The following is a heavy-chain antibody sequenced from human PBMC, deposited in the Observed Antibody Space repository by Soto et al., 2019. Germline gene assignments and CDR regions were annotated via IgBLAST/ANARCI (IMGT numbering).Heavy chain of an antibody. CDR1: GYTFISYY. CDR3: AKRGWSDAFDI. V-gene: IGHV1-46*01. D-gene: IGHD6-19*01. Sequence: ASVKVSCKASGYTFISYYMHWVRQAPGQGLEWMGIINPSGGSTSYAQKFQGRVTMTRDTSTSTVYMELSSLRSEDTAVYYCAKRGWSDAFDIWGQGTMVTVSS. CDR2: INPSGGST. J-gene: IGHJ3*02.